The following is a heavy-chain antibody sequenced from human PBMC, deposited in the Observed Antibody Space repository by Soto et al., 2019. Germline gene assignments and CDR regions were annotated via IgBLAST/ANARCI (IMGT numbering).Heavy chain of an antibody. Sequence: SETLSLTCYVSGGSISSTNWWTWARQPPGKGLEWIGEIYHTGNTNYNPSVRSRVTISVDRSKNQFSLNLSSVTDADTAVYYCARGETQQQRDSWGQGTLVTVSS. J-gene: IGHJ4*02. CDR1: GGSISSTNW. V-gene: IGHV4-4*02. CDR2: IYHTGNT. D-gene: IGHD6-13*01. CDR3: ARGETQQQRDS.